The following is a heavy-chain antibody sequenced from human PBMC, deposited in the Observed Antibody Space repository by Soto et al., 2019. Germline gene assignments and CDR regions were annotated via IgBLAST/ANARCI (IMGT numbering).Heavy chain of an antibody. V-gene: IGHV2-26*01. CDR3: ARALREGLPIYYFDS. CDR1: GFSLGKARMG. D-gene: IGHD1-26*01. Sequence: SGPTLVNPTETLTLTCTVAGFSLGKARMGVSWIRQPPGKALEWLAHIFWNDERSYNTSLKSRLTISRDTSKSQVVLTMTNVDPVDTGTYFCARALREGLPIYYFDSWGQGTLVTVS. CDR2: IFWNDER. J-gene: IGHJ4*02.